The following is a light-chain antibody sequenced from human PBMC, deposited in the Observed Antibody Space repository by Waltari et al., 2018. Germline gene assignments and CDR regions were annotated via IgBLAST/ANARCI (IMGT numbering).Light chain of an antibody. CDR1: QSIGNY. J-gene: IGKJ2*01. Sequence: DIQMTQSPSTLSASVGDRVTITCRASQSIGNYLAWYQQKPGKAPKLLIFMASTSQREVPSRFSGSGSGTEFALTISGLQADDFATYFCQHFNSYPFIFGRGTKLEIK. CDR2: MAS. CDR3: QHFNSYPFI. V-gene: IGKV1-5*03.